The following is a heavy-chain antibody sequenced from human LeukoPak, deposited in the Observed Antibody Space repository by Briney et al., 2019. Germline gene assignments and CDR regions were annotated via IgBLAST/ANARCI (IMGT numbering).Heavy chain of an antibody. CDR3: AKDSAGGYYDSSGFGSYYYMDV. CDR2: LNTGGST. D-gene: IGHD3-22*01. CDR1: GASINTAAYY. J-gene: IGHJ6*03. V-gene: IGHV4-61*02. Sequence: TPSETLSLTCTVSGASINTAAYYWTWIRQPAGKGLEWIGRLNTGGSTTYNPSLKSRVTISVDTSKNQFSLKLTSTTAADTAVYYCAKDSAGGYYDSSGFGSYYYMDVWGTGTTVTVSS.